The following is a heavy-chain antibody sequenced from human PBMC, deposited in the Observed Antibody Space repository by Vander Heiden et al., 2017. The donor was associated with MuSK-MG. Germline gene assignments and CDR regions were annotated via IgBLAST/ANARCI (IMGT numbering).Heavy chain of an antibody. CDR1: GGTFSSYA. CDR2: IIPIFGTA. J-gene: IGHJ6*03. Sequence: QVQLVQSGAEVKKPGSSVKVSCKASGGTFSSYAISWVRHAPGQGLEWMGGIIPIFGTANYAQKFQGRVTITADKATSTAYMELSSLRSEDTAVYYCARGLVVAATPYYYYMDVWGKGTTVTVSS. V-gene: IGHV1-69*06. CDR3: ARGLVVAATPYYYYMDV. D-gene: IGHD2-15*01.